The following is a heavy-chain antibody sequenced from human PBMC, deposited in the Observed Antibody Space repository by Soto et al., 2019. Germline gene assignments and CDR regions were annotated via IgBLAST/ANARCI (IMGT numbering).Heavy chain of an antibody. CDR2: INPSGGST. V-gene: IGHV1-46*01. Sequence: GASVKVSCKASGYTFTSYYMHWVRQAPGQGLEWMGIINPSGGSTSYAQKFQGRVTMTRDTSTSTVYMELSSLRSEDTAVYYCARVGEGYSSSWLCFQHWGQGTLVTVSS. CDR3: ARVGEGYSSSWLCFQH. CDR1: GYTFTSYY. J-gene: IGHJ1*01. D-gene: IGHD6-13*01.